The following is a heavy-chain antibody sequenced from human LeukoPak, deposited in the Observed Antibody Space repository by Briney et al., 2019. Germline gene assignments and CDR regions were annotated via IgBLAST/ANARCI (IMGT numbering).Heavy chain of an antibody. Sequence: SETLSLTCAVSGGSMSSSGYYWGWIRQPPGKGLEWIGNIYYSGTTHYNPSLASRVTISVATSKSQFSLMLTSVTAADTAVYYCASQHSSGWPPRGDDYWGQGILVTVSS. CDR2: IYYSGTT. D-gene: IGHD6-19*01. J-gene: IGHJ4*02. CDR3: ASQHSSGWPPRGDDY. CDR1: GGSMSSSGYY. V-gene: IGHV4-39*01.